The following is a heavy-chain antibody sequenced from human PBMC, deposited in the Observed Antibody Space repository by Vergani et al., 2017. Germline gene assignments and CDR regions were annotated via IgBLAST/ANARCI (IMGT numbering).Heavy chain of an antibody. J-gene: IGHJ6*02. CDR3: AREGFYDNIRGTYRPPSYYGMGV. V-gene: IGHV1-2*02. D-gene: IGHD3-16*02. Sequence: QVQLVQSGAEVKKPGASVKVSCKASGYTFTGYYMHWVRQAPGQGLEWMGWINPNSGGTNYAQKFQGRVTMTRDTSISTAYMELSRLRSDDTAVYYCAREGFYDNIRGTYRPPSYYGMGVWGQGTKVTVAS. CDR2: INPNSGGT. CDR1: GYTFTGYY.